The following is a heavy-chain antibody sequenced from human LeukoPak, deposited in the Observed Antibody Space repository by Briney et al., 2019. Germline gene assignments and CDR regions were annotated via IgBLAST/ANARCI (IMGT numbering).Heavy chain of an antibody. Sequence: SGPTLVNPTRTLTLICTFSGFSLSTSGVGVGWIRQPPGKALEWLALIYWSDDKRYSPSLRSRLTITKDTSKNQVALRMTNMDPVDTATYYCAHSRRLAGGFWSDSYDAFDIWGQGTMVTVSS. CDR2: IYWSDDK. J-gene: IGHJ3*02. D-gene: IGHD3-3*01. V-gene: IGHV2-5*01. CDR3: AHSRRLAGGFWSDSYDAFDI. CDR1: GFSLSTSGVG.